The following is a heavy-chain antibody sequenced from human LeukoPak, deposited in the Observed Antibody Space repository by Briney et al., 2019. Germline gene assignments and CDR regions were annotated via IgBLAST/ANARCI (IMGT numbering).Heavy chain of an antibody. CDR2: ISSSSSYI. V-gene: IGHV3-21*04. Sequence: GGSLRLSCAASGFTFSSYSMNWVRQAPGKGLEWVSSISSSSSYIYYADSVKGRFTISRDNAKNSLYLQMNSLRAEDTAVYYCARGLSSSGWYRKTDYWGQGTLVTVSS. CDR3: ARGLSSSGWYRKTDY. CDR1: GFTFSSYS. J-gene: IGHJ4*02. D-gene: IGHD6-19*01.